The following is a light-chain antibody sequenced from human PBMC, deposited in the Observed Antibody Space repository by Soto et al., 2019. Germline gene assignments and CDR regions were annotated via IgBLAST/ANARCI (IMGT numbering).Light chain of an antibody. J-gene: IGKJ2*01. CDR3: QKYYNTPPYT. V-gene: IGKV4-1*01. Sequence: DIVMTQSPDSLAVSLGERATINCKSSQNVLYKSNNENYLAWFQQKPGQPPKLLIYWASTRKSGVSDRFTGSGAGSDFTLTISSLQAEDVAVYYCQKYYNTPPYTFGQGTKLEI. CDR1: QNVLYKSNNENY. CDR2: WAS.